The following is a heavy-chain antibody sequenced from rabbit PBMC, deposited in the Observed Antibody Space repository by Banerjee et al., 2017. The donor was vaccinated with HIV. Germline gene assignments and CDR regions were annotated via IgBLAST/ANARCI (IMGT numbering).Heavy chain of an antibody. J-gene: IGHJ4*01. V-gene: IGHV1S45*01. Sequence: QEQLEESGGDLVKPGASLTLTCTASGFSFSSSDWICWVRQAPGKGLEWIACIYTSSSGSTYYASWAKGRFTISKTSSTTVTLQMASLTAADTATYFCAREDAGYGGYGYKLWGQGTLVTVS. CDR2: IYTSSSGST. D-gene: IGHD6-1*01. CDR1: GFSFSSSDW. CDR3: AREDAGYGGYGYKL.